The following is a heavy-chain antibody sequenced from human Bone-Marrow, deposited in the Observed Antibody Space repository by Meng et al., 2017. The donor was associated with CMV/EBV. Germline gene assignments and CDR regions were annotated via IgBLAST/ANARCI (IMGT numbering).Heavy chain of an antibody. V-gene: IGHV3-9*01. Sequence: SRKISCAASGFTFDDYAMHWVRQAPGKGLEWVSGISWNSGSIGYADSVKGRFTISRDNAKNSLYLQMNSLRAEDTAVYYCAREAIVVVPAAVADPFDYWGQGKLVTVSS. D-gene: IGHD2-2*01. CDR1: GFTFDDYA. CDR3: AREAIVVVPAAVADPFDY. J-gene: IGHJ4*02. CDR2: ISWNSGSI.